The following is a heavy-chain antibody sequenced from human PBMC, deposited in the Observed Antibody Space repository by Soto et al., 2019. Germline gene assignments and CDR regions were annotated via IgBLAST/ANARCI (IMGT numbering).Heavy chain of an antibody. CDR3: ASRVLSSAYSSGWDDDY. V-gene: IGHV1-18*01. Sequence: QVQLVQSGAEVKKPGASVKVSCKASGYTFTSYGISWVRQAPGQGLEWMGWISAYNGNTNYAQKRQGRVTMTTDTSTSTASMELRSLRSDDTAVYYCASRVLSSAYSSGWDDDYWGQGTLVTVS. J-gene: IGHJ4*02. CDR2: ISAYNGNT. D-gene: IGHD6-19*01. CDR1: GYTFTSYG.